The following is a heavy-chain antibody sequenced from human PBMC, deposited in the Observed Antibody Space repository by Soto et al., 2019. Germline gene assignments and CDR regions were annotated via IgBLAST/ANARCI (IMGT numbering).Heavy chain of an antibody. CDR1: GFTFSGSA. CDR3: AKERHQLAVFDV. J-gene: IGHJ3*01. V-gene: IGHV3-73*01. Sequence: GGSLRLSCAASGFTFSGSAMHWVRQASGRGLEWVGRIRSKANTYATAYAASLKGRFTISRDDSKNTLYLQLNSLRGEDTAIYYCAKERHQLAVFDVWGQGTMVTVSS. D-gene: IGHD6-19*01. CDR2: IRSKANTYAT.